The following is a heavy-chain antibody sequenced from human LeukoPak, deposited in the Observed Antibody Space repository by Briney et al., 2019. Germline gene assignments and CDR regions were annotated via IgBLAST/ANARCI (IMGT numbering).Heavy chain of an antibody. D-gene: IGHD3-3*01. CDR1: GFSVSSNY. J-gene: IGHJ6*02. CDR2: IYSGGST. CDR3: ARDPNYDFWSGPYYGMDV. V-gene: IGHV3-66*01. Sequence: GGSLRLSCAASGFSVSSNYLNWVRQAPGKGLEWVSLIYSGGSTYSADSVKGRFTISRDNAKNSLYLQMNSLRAEDTAVYYRARDPNYDFWSGPYYGMDVWGQGTTVTVSS.